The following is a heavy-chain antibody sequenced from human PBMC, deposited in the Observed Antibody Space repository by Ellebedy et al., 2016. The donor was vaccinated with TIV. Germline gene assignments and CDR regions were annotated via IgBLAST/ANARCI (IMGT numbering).Heavy chain of an antibody. CDR1: GFTFSSYA. Sequence: GGSLRLSXAASGFTFSSYAMSWVRQAPGKGLEWVSVISGSGDTTYYAASVKGRFTISRDNSKNTLYLQMNSLRAEDTAVYYCAKEGRRNYDTSGYPYYFDYWGQGILVTVSS. CDR3: AKEGRRNYDTSGYPYYFDY. V-gene: IGHV3-23*01. CDR2: ISGSGDTT. D-gene: IGHD3-22*01. J-gene: IGHJ4*02.